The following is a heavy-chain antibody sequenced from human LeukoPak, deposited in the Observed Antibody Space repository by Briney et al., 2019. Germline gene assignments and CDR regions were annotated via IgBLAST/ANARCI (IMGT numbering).Heavy chain of an antibody. J-gene: IGHJ5*02. D-gene: IGHD2-21*02. CDR3: ARGYCGGDCYSKWFDP. Sequence: SETLSLTCTVSGGSISSYYWSWIRQPPGKGLEWIGYIYYSGSTNYNPSLKSRVTISVDTSKNQFSLKLSSVTAADTAVYYCARGYCGGDCYSKWFDPWGQGTLVTVSS. CDR2: IYYSGST. CDR1: GGSISSYY. V-gene: IGHV4-59*01.